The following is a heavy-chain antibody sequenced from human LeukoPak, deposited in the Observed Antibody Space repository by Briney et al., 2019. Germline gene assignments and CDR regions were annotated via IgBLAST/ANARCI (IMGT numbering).Heavy chain of an antibody. CDR2: IIPILGIA. CDR1: GGTFISYA. J-gene: IGHJ5*02. D-gene: IGHD2-2*01. Sequence: GASVKVSFKASGGTFISYAISWVRQAPGQGLEWMGRIIPILGIANYAQKFQGRVTITADKSTSTAYMELSSLRSEDTAVYYCARDPDCSSTSCYARNNWFDPWGQGTLVTVSS. CDR3: ARDPDCSSTSCYARNNWFDP. V-gene: IGHV1-69*04.